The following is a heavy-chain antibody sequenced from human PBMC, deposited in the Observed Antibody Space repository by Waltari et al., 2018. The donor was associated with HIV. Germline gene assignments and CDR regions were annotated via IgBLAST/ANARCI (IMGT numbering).Heavy chain of an antibody. V-gene: IGHV4-61*02. CDR2: IYTSGST. Sequence: QVQLQESGPGLVKPSQTLSLTCTVSGGSISSGSYSWSWIRQPAGKGLEWIGRIYTSGSTNYNPSLKSRVTISVDTSKNQFSLKLSSVTAADTAVYYCARGIPFFAFDYWGQGTLVTVSS. CDR1: GGSISSGSYS. CDR3: ARGIPFFAFDY. J-gene: IGHJ4*02.